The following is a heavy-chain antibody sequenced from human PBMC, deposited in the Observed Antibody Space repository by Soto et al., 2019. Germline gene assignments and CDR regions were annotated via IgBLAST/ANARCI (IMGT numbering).Heavy chain of an antibody. D-gene: IGHD3-10*01. Sequence: ASVKVSCKASGYTFTSYGISWVRQAPGQGLEWMGWISAYNGNTNYAQKLQGRVTMTTDTSTSTAYMELRSLRSDDTAVYYCARVGYYGSGTPPPDYYYGMDVWGQGTTVTVSS. CDR1: GYTFTSYG. CDR2: ISAYNGNT. J-gene: IGHJ6*02. V-gene: IGHV1-18*01. CDR3: ARVGYYGSGTPPPDYYYGMDV.